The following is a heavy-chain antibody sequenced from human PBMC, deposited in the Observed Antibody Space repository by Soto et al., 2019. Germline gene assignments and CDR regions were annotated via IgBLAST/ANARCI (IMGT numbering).Heavy chain of an antibody. CDR2: ISSSSSYI. V-gene: IGHV3-21*01. Sequence: PGGSLRISCAASGFTFSSYSMNWVRQAPGKGLEWVSSISSSSSYIYYADSVKGRFTISRDNAKNSLYLQMNSLRAEDTAVYYCARDLQSTIYGDYVDYWGQGTLVTVSS. CDR1: GFTFSSYS. D-gene: IGHD4-17*01. CDR3: ARDLQSTIYGDYVDY. J-gene: IGHJ4*02.